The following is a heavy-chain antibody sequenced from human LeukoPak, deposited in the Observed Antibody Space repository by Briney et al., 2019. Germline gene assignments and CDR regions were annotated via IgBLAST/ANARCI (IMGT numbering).Heavy chain of an antibody. CDR1: GFTVDEYA. J-gene: IGHJ4*02. CDR3: AKISGSYAYYFDY. D-gene: IGHD1-26*01. V-gene: IGHV3-43*02. Sequence: PGGSLRLSCAASGFTVDEYAMHWVRQAPGKGLEWVSLISGDGGSTYYADSVKGRFTISSGNSKNSLYLQMNSLRTENTALYYRAKISGSYAYYFDYWGQGTLVTVSS. CDR2: ISGDGGST.